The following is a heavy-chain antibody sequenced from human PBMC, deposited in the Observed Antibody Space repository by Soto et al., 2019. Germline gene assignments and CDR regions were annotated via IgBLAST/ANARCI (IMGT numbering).Heavy chain of an antibody. D-gene: IGHD5-18*01. J-gene: IGHJ4*02. CDR1: GFTFSSYG. Sequence: GGSLRLSCAASGFTFSSYGMRWVRQAPGKGLEWVAVISYDGSNKYYADSVKGRFTISRDNSKNTLYLQMNSLRAEDTAVYYCAKGYSSVRGYFDYWGQGTLVTVSS. V-gene: IGHV3-30*18. CDR3: AKGYSSVRGYFDY. CDR2: ISYDGSNK.